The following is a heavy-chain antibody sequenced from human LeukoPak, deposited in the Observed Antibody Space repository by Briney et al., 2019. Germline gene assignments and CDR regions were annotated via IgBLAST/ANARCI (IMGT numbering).Heavy chain of an antibody. J-gene: IGHJ6*02. D-gene: IGHD2-2*01. CDR1: GYTLTELS. CDR2: FDPEDGET. Sequence: GASVTVSCKVSGYTLTELSMHWVRQAPGKGLEWMGGFDPEDGETIYAQKFQGRVTMTEDTSTGTAYMELSSLRSEDTAVYYCAMLVAQKVPAAEYYYGMDVWGQGTTVTVSS. V-gene: IGHV1-24*01. CDR3: AMLVAQKVPAAEYYYGMDV.